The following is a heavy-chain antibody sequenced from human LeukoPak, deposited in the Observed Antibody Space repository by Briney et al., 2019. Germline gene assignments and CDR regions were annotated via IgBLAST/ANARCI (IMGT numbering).Heavy chain of an antibody. J-gene: IGHJ4*02. D-gene: IGHD3-22*01. V-gene: IGHV5-51*01. CDR3: ARGDYYDSSGYYFVSFDY. Sequence: GESLKISCKGSGYSFTSYWIGWVRQMPGKGLEWMGIIYPGDSDTRYSPSFQGQVTISADKSISTAYLQWSSLKASDTAMYYCARGDYYDSSGYYFVSFDYWGQGTLVTVSS. CDR2: IYPGDSDT. CDR1: GYSFTSYW.